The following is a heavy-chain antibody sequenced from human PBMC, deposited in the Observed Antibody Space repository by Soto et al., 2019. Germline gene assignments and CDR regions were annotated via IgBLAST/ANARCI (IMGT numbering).Heavy chain of an antibody. CDR3: AREGVGYYGSGSHPGYYYGMDV. D-gene: IGHD3-10*01. CDR2: IYTSGST. V-gene: IGHV4-4*07. J-gene: IGHJ6*02. Sequence: SETLSLTCTVSGGSISSYYWSWIRQPAGKGLEWIGRIYTSGSTNYNPSLKSRVTMSVDTSKNQFSLKLSSVTAAGTAVYYCAREGVGYYGSGSHPGYYYGMDVWGQGTTVTVSS. CDR1: GGSISSYY.